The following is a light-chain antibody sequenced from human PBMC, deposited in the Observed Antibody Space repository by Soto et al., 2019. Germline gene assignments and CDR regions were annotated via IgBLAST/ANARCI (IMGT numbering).Light chain of an antibody. CDR3: GSWDSSLSAYV. CDR1: GGDVGAYNF. J-gene: IGLJ1*01. CDR2: AVN. V-gene: IGLV2-14*01. Sequence: QSALTQPASVSGSPGQSITVSCTGTGGDVGAYNFVSWYQHYPGKAPKLLIYAVNSRPSGVSVRFSGSKSGNTASLTISGLRAEDEADYYCGSWDSSLSAYVFGTGTKLTVL.